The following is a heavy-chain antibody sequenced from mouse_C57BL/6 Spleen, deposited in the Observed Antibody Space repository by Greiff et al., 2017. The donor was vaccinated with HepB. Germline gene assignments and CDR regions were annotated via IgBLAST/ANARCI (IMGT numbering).Heavy chain of an antibody. J-gene: IGHJ3*01. V-gene: IGHV1-81*01. CDR3: ARTLYYDYDGTFAY. Sequence: QVQLQQSGAELARPGASVKLSCKASGYTFTSYGISWVKQRTGQGLEWIGEIYPRSGNTYYNEKFKGKATLTADKSSSTAYMELRSLTSEDSAVYFCARTLYYDYDGTFAYWGQGTLVTVSA. CDR2: IYPRSGNT. CDR1: GYTFTSYG. D-gene: IGHD2-4*01.